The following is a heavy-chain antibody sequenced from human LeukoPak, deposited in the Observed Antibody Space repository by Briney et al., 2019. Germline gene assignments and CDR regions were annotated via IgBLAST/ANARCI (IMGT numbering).Heavy chain of an antibody. V-gene: IGHV4-59*01. Sequence: SETLSLTCTVSGGSISSYYWSWIRQPPGKGLGWNGYIYYSGSTNYNPSLKSRVTISVDTSKNQFSLKLSSVTAADTAVYYCARESSGWYKEAFDYWGQGTLVTVSS. CDR2: IYYSGST. CDR1: GGSISSYY. CDR3: ARESSGWYKEAFDY. J-gene: IGHJ4*02. D-gene: IGHD6-19*01.